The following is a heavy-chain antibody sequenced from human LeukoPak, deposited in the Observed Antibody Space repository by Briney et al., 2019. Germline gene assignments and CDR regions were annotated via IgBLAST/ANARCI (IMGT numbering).Heavy chain of an antibody. D-gene: IGHD3-9*01. CDR1: GFTFSSYG. CDR2: ISGRSDNT. J-gene: IGHJ4*02. CDR3: AKWGDYDVLTGYYVSDF. Sequence: GGSLRPSCAASGFTFSSYGMHWVRQAPGKGLEWVAAISGRSDNTYYADSVKGRFTLSRDSSKNTLYLQMNSVRADDTAVYYCAKWGDYDVLTGYYVSDFWGQGTLVTVSS. V-gene: IGHV3-23*01.